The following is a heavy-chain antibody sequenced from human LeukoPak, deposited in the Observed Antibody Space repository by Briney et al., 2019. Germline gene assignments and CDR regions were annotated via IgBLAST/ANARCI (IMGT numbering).Heavy chain of an antibody. CDR3: ASRPADTTWYGVFDY. J-gene: IGHJ4*02. D-gene: IGHD3-10*01. CDR1: GGSINSHY. CDR2: IFNTGNT. V-gene: IGHV4-59*11. Sequence: SETLSLTCSVSGGSINSHYWSWIRQLPGNRLEWIGYIFNTGNTNYNPPLASRVTMSVDTSRAQFFLRLSPVTAADTAIYYCASRPADTTWYGVFDYWSQGTLVTVSS.